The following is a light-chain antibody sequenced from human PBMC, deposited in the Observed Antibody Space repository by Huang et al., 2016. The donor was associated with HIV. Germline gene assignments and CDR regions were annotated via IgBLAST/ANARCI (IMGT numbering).Light chain of an antibody. CDR2: KVS. CDR1: QRLGHSDGNTY. J-gene: IGKJ2*01. CDR3: MQGTHWPL. Sequence: DVVMTQSPLSLPVTLGQPASISCRSSQRLGHSDGNTYLNWFQQRPGQSPMRLIYKVSNRDSGVPDRFSGSGSGTDFTLKISRVEAEDVGVYYCMQGTHWPLFGQGTKLEIK. V-gene: IGKV2-30*02.